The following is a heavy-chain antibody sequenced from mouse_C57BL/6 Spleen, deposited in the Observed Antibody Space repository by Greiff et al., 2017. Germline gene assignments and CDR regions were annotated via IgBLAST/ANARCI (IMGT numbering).Heavy chain of an antibody. CDR3: AREEYGSSPFAY. V-gene: IGHV1-82*01. J-gene: IGHJ3*01. D-gene: IGHD1-1*01. CDR1: GYAFSSSW. CDR2: IYPGDGDT. Sequence: QVQLKESGPELVKPGASVKISCKASGYAFSSSWMNWVKQRPGKGLEWIGRIYPGDGDTNYNGKFKGKATLTADKSSSTAYKQLSSLTSADSAVXFCAREEYGSSPFAYWGQGTLVTVSA.